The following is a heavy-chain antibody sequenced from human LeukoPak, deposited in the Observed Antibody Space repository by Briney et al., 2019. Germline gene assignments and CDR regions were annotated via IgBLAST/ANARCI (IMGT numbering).Heavy chain of an antibody. CDR1: GYTFTSYG. J-gene: IGHJ4*02. V-gene: IGHV1-18*01. D-gene: IGHD3-22*01. Sequence: ASVKVSCKASGYTFTSYGISWVRQAPGQGLEWVGWISTYNGNTNYAQKVQGRVTMTTDTSTSTAYMELRSLRSDDTAVYYCARAAISKDGSGYFYWGQGTLVTVSS. CDR3: ARAAISKDGSGYFY. CDR2: ISTYNGNT.